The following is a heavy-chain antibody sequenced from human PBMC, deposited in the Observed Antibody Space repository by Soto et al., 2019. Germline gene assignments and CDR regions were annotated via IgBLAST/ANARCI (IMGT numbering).Heavy chain of an antibody. V-gene: IGHV1-24*01. CDR2: FDPEDGET. J-gene: IGHJ3*02. D-gene: IGHD1-26*01. CDR3: ATVGVGAATSHDAFDI. CDR1: VYTLTELS. Sequence: ASVKVSCKVSVYTLTELSMHWVRPAPGKGLEWMGGFDPEDGETIYAQKFQGRVNMTEDTATDTAYMELSSLRSEDTAVYYCATVGVGAATSHDAFDIWGQRTMVTVSS.